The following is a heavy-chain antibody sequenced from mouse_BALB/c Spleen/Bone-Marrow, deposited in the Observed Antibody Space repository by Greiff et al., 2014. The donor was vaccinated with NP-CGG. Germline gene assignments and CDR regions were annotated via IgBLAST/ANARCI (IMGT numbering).Heavy chain of an antibody. CDR2: IWADGST. CDR3: AGITTATGAMDY. CDR1: GFSLTNYG. D-gene: IGHD1-2*01. J-gene: IGHJ4*01. V-gene: IGHV2-9*02. Sequence: VQLVESGPGLVAPSQSLSFTCTVSGFSLTNYGVHWVRQPPGKGLEWLGVIWADGSTNYNSALMSRLSISKDNSKSQVFFKMNSLQTDDTAMYYCAGITTATGAMDYWGQGTSVTVSS.